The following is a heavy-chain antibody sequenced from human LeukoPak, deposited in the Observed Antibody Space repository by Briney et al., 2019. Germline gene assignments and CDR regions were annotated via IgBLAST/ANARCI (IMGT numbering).Heavy chain of an antibody. D-gene: IGHD3-10*01. Sequence: PSETLSLTCVVSGYSISSGYYWAWIRQPPGKGLELIGSIYHSGNTNYNPSLKSRVTISVDTSKNQFSLNLNSVTAADTAVYYCARARGYYYYMDVWGKGTTVTVSS. CDR2: IYHSGNT. V-gene: IGHV4-38-2*01. J-gene: IGHJ6*03. CDR3: ARARGYYYYMDV. CDR1: GYSISSGYY.